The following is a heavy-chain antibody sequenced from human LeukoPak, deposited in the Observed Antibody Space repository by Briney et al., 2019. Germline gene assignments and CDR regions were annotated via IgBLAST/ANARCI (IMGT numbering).Heavy chain of an antibody. Sequence: SETLSLTXTVSGGSISTYYWNFIRQPPGKGLEWIGYVYNSGSTNYNPSLKSRVTISIDASKNQFSLKLSSVTAADTAVYYCARERGYDSSGYYFYYFDYWGQGTLVTVSS. CDR1: GGSISTYY. V-gene: IGHV4-59*01. CDR2: VYNSGST. CDR3: ARERGYDSSGYYFYYFDY. J-gene: IGHJ4*02. D-gene: IGHD3-22*01.